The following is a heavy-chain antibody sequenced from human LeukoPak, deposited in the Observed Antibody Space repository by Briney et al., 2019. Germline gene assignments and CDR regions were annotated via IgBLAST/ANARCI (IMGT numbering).Heavy chain of an antibody. CDR3: ARDKSLFYVDSSGYYQARDLDY. J-gene: IGHJ4*02. CDR2: VYRSGTT. D-gene: IGHD3-22*01. V-gene: IGHV4-38-2*02. Sequence: SETLSLTCTASSLTNGYHWGWIRQSPGKGLEWIGSVYRSGTTYYNPSLTTRVDISIDTSKKQFSLKLSSVTAADTAVYYCARDKSLFYVDSSGYYQARDLDYWGQGILVTVSP. CDR1: SLTNGYH.